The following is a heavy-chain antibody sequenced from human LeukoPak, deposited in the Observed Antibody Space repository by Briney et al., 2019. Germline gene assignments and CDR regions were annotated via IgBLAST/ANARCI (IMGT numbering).Heavy chain of an antibody. Sequence: PGGSLRLSCAASGFSLSDHHMDWVRQAPGKGLEWVSVIYSGGSTYYADSVKGRFTISRDNSKNTLYLQMNSLRAEDTAVYYCARGVATLDYWGQGTLVTVSS. CDR1: GFSLSDHH. D-gene: IGHD5-12*01. V-gene: IGHV3-66*01. J-gene: IGHJ4*02. CDR3: ARGVATLDY. CDR2: IYSGGST.